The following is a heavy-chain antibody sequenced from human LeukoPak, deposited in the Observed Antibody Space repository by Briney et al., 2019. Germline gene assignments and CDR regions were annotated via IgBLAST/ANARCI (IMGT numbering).Heavy chain of an antibody. D-gene: IGHD3-10*01. V-gene: IGHV3-21*01. CDR2: IISSSSYI. Sequence: GGSLRLSCAASGFTFSSYSMNWVRQAPGKGLEWVSSIISSSSYIYYADSVKGRFTISRDNAKNSLYLQMDRLRAEDTAVYYCAGHITMVRGVIIGEDYWGQGTLVTVSS. CDR1: GFTFSSYS. CDR3: AGHITMVRGVIIGEDY. J-gene: IGHJ4*02.